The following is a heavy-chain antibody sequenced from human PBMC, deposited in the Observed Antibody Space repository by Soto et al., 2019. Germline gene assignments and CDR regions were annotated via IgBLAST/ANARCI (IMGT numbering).Heavy chain of an antibody. V-gene: IGHV4-39*01. CDR1: GGSVSSNSYY. CDR3: ARQGSSYYYYGMDV. J-gene: IGHJ6*02. Sequence: SEILSLTCTVSGGSVSSNSYYWGWIRQPPGKGLEWIGSMYYSGSTYYNPSLKSRVTISVDTSKNQFSLKLSSVTAADTAVYYCARQGSSYYYYGMDVWGQGTTVTVSS. D-gene: IGHD6-6*01. CDR2: MYYSGST.